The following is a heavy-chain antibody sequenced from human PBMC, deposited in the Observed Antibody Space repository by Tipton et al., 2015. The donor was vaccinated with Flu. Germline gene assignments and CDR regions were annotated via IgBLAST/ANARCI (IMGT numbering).Heavy chain of an antibody. V-gene: IGHV4-39*07. CDR1: GGFIGNSNYY. Sequence: TLSLTCSVSGGFIGNSNYYWGWIRQPPGKGLEWIGTIYSSGTPYYNPSLQSRVTVSIDTSKNQFSLRLTSVTAADTAVYYCARDRPPVYWGQGTLVTVSS. CDR3: ARDRPPVY. CDR2: IYSSGTP. J-gene: IGHJ4*02.